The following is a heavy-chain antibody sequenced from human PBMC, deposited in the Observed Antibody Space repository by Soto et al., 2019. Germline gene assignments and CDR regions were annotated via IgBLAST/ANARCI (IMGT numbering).Heavy chain of an antibody. V-gene: IGHV3-23*01. J-gene: IGHJ4*02. CDR3: AKDITYDSSAYDS. CDR1: GFTFSRFG. D-gene: IGHD3-22*01. CDR2: ISGGGNPT. Sequence: EVQLLESGGGLVQPGGSPRLSCAASGFTFSRFGMSWVRQAPGKGLEWVSGISGGGNPTYYSDSVKGRFTISRDSAKNTLYLQMNSLRTEDTAVYYCAKDITYDSSAYDSWGQGTLVTGSS.